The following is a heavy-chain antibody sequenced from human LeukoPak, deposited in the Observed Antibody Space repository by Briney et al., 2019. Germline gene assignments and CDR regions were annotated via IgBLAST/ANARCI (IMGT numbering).Heavy chain of an antibody. V-gene: IGHV3-23*01. D-gene: IGHD1-1*01. CDR2: ISDSGGTT. CDR1: GFTFSNYA. Sequence: GGSLGLSCAASGFTFSNYAMSWVRQAPGKGLEWVSAISDSGGTTYYADSVKGRFTLSRDNSKNTLSLQMNRLRAEDTAVYYCAKDRKVLGLWGQGTMVTVSS. J-gene: IGHJ3*01. CDR3: AKDRKVLGL.